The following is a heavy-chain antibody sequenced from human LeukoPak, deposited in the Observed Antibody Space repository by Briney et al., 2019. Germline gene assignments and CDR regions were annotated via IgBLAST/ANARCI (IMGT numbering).Heavy chain of an antibody. V-gene: IGHV3-74*01. D-gene: IGHD7-27*01. CDR3: AKDVNWGRVYYFDY. CDR1: GFTFSKYW. CDR2: INPDDKSA. J-gene: IGHJ4*02. Sequence: GGSLRLSCAASGFTFSKYWLHWLRQAPGKGLVWVSRINPDDKSASYADSVKGRFTIARDDARNTLYLQMNSLRAEDTAVYYCAKDVNWGRVYYFDYWGQGTLVTVSS.